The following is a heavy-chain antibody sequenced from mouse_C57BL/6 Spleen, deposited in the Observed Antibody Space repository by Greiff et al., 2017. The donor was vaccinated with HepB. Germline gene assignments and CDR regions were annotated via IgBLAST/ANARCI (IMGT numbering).Heavy chain of an antibody. D-gene: IGHD2-4*01. V-gene: IGHV5-9*01. CDR1: GFTFSSYT. Sequence: EVKLVESGGGLVKPGGSLKLSCAASGFTFSSYTMSWVRQTPEKRLEWVATISGGGGNTYYPDSVKGRFTISRDNAKNTLYLQMSSLRSEDTAWYYCARRDYDGDWYFDVWGTGTTVTVSS. CDR3: ARRDYDGDWYFDV. J-gene: IGHJ1*03. CDR2: ISGGGGNT.